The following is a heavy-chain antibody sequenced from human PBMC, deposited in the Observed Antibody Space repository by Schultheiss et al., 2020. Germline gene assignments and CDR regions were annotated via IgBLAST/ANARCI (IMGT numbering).Heavy chain of an antibody. CDR2: VYYRGGT. Sequence: SATLSLTCAVYGGSFSGYYWSWARQPPGQGLEWIGSVYYRGGTFYNPSLKSRVTISVDTSKNQFSLKLSSVTAADTAVYYCARNIVVVPAALLYMDVWGKGTTVTGYS. D-gene: IGHD2-2*01. V-gene: IGHV4-34*01. CDR1: GGSFSGYY. CDR3: ARNIVVVPAALLYMDV. J-gene: IGHJ6*03.